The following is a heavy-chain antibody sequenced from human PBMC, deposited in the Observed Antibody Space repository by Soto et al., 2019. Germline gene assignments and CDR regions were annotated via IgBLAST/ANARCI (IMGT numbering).Heavy chain of an antibody. J-gene: IGHJ6*02. V-gene: IGHV4-59*01. CDR1: GGSISSYY. D-gene: IGHD3-9*01. CDR2: IYYSGST. Sequence: QVQLQESGPGLVKPSETLSLTCTVSGGSISSYYWSWIRQPPGKGLEWIGYIYYSGSTNYNPSLKSRVTISVDTSKNQFSLKLSSVTAADTVVYYCARTPRVYDILTGYYKGGMDVWGQGTTVTVSS. CDR3: ARTPRVYDILTGYYKGGMDV.